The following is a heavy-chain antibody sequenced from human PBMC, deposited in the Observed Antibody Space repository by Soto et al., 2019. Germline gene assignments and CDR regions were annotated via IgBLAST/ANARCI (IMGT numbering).Heavy chain of an antibody. J-gene: IGHJ4*02. CDR1: GFTFSSYG. CDR2: ISYDGSNK. Sequence: QVQLVESGGGVVQPGRSLRLSCAASGFTFSSYGMHWVRQAPGKGLEWVAVISYDGSNKYYADSVKGRFTISRDNSKNTLYLQMNSLRAEDTAVYYCAKDLLAGTLDYWGQGTLVPVSS. D-gene: IGHD6-19*01. CDR3: AKDLLAGTLDY. V-gene: IGHV3-30*18.